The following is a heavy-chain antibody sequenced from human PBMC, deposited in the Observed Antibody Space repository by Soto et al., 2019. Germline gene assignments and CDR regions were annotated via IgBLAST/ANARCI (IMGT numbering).Heavy chain of an antibody. V-gene: IGHV3-30*03. CDR1: GFTFSSYG. D-gene: IGHD2-2*01. J-gene: IGHJ4*02. CDR2: ISYDGSNK. CDR3: ARVCEYHGVYRFDS. Sequence: GGSLRLSCAASGFTFSSYGMHWVRQAPGKGLEWVAVISYDGSNKYYADSVKGRFTISRDNSKNTLYLQMNSLRAEDTAGYYYARVCEYHGVYRFDSRGQGALV.